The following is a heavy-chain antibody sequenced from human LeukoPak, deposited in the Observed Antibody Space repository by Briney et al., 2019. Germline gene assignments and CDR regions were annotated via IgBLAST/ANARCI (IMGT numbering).Heavy chain of an antibody. CDR1: GGTFSSYA. J-gene: IGHJ5*02. V-gene: IGHV1-69*05. CDR2: IIPIFGTA. Sequence: GASVKVSCKASGGTFSSYAISWVRQAPGQGLEWMGGIIPIFGTANYAQKFQGRVTITRNTSISTAYMELSSLRSEDTAVYYCARGVKIIGDYDFWSGSVFDPWGQGTLVTVSS. D-gene: IGHD3-3*01. CDR3: ARGVKIIGDYDFWSGSVFDP.